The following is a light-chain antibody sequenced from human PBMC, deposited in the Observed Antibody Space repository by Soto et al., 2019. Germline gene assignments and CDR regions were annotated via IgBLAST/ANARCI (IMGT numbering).Light chain of an antibody. CDR2: GAS. Sequence: ETVLTQSPGTLSLSPGERATLSCRASQSVGRNYLAWYRQKRGQAPRLLLHGASSRATGIPDRFSGSGSGTGFILYISKLESEDVAVYYCQQYASSPLTFGGGTKVEIK. CDR1: QSVGRNY. CDR3: QQYASSPLT. V-gene: IGKV3-20*01. J-gene: IGKJ4*01.